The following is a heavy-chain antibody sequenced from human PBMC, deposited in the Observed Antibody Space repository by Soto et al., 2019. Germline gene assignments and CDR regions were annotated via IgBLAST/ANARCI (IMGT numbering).Heavy chain of an antibody. V-gene: IGHV5-10-1*01. CDR2: IDPSDSYT. CDR1: GYSFTSYW. Sequence: LKISCKGSGYSFTSYWISWVRQMPGKGLEWMGRIDPSDSYTNYSPSFQGHVTISADKSISTAYLQWSSLKASDTAMYYCARTNRDGYNSVYWGQGTLVTVSS. J-gene: IGHJ4*02. D-gene: IGHD5-12*01. CDR3: ARTNRDGYNSVY.